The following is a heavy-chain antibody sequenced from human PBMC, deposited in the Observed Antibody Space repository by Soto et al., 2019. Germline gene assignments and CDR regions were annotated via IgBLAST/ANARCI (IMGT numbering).Heavy chain of an antibody. D-gene: IGHD2-15*01. CDR2: IIPIFGTA. Sequence: QVQLVQSGAEVKKPGSSVKVSCKASGGTFSSYAISWVRQAPGQGLEWMGGIIPIFGTANYAQKFQGRVTITSDESTSTAYLELSSLRSEDTAVYYCARGGTCSGGSCYSGRNNWFDPCGQGPLVTVSS. J-gene: IGHJ5*02. V-gene: IGHV1-69*01. CDR3: ARGGTCSGGSCYSGRNNWFDP. CDR1: GGTFSSYA.